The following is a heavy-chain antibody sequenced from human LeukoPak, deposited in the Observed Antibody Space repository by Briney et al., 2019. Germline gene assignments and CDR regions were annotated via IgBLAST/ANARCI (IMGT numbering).Heavy chain of an antibody. CDR3: ASRPDYGGDDAFDI. V-gene: IGHV4-59*01. CDR1: GGSISSYY. D-gene: IGHD4-17*01. J-gene: IGHJ3*02. CDR2: IYYSGST. Sequence: SETLSLTCIVSGGSISSYYWSWIRQPPGKGLEWIGYIYYSGSTNYNPSLKSRVTISVDTSKNQFSLKLSSVTAADTAVYYCASRPDYGGDDAFDIWGQGTMVTVSS.